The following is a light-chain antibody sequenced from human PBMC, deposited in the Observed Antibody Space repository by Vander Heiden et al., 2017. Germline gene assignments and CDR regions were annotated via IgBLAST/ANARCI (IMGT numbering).Light chain of an antibody. J-gene: IGKJ1*01. Sequence: DIQMTQSPSSLSASVGDSVTITCLARQSISSRLNWYQQQTGKDPTLLIYSASSMQSGVPSRCSGSGSGTEDTTTISSLQPEDVATYYCQQRYSTPPWTFGQGTKVEIK. CDR1: QSISSR. V-gene: IGKV1-39*01. CDR2: SAS. CDR3: QQRYSTPPWT.